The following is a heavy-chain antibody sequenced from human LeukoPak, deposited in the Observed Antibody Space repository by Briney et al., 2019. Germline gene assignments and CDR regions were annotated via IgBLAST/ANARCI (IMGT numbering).Heavy chain of an antibody. J-gene: IGHJ6*03. CDR2: ISAYNGNT. D-gene: IGHD3-16*01. Sequence: ASVKVSCKASGYTFTSYGISWVRQAPGQGLEWMGWISAYNGNTNYAQKLQGRVTTTTDTPTSTAYMELRSLRSDDTAVYYCARDAPYDSTYYYYYMDVWGKGTTVTVSS. CDR3: ARDAPYDSTYYYYYMDV. CDR1: GYTFTSYG. V-gene: IGHV1-18*01.